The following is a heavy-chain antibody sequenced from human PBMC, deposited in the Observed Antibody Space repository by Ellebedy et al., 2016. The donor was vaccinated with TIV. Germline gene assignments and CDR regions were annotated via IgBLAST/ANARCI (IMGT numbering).Heavy chain of an antibody. CDR2: ISSCNAGT. D-gene: IGHD4-17*01. CDR3: ARDDFGYYYGMDV. Sequence: ASVKVSCXASGYTFSSSGISWVRQAPGQGLEWMGWISSCNAGTNYAQKVQGRVTMTTDTSTSTAYMELRSLRSEDTAVYYCARDDFGYYYGMDVWGQGTTVTVSS. CDR1: GYTFSSSG. V-gene: IGHV1-18*01. J-gene: IGHJ6*02.